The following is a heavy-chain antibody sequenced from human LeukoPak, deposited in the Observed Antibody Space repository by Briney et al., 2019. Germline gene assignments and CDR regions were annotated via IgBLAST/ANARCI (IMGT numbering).Heavy chain of an antibody. D-gene: IGHD3-3*01. J-gene: IGHJ5*02. CDR1: GGSISSSSYY. CDR3: ARLSRGRVAIDP. V-gene: IGHV4-39*01. CDR2: IYYSGST. Sequence: SETLSLTCTVSGGSISSSSYYWGWIRQPPGKGLEWIGSIYYSGSTYYNPSLKSRVTISVDTSKNQFSLKLSSVTAADTAVYYCARLSRGRVAIDPWGQGTLVTVSS.